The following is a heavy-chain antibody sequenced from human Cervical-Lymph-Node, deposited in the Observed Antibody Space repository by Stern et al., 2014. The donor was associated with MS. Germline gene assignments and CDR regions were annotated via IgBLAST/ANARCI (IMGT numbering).Heavy chain of an antibody. V-gene: IGHV1-58*02. CDR2: IVVGSCNT. CDR3: AGDLTGGSGQGYYYYGLDV. Sequence: VQLVESGPEVKKPGTSVKVSCKASGFTFSTSVIQWVRQARGQGLEWIGWIVVGSCNTNYAQRFQERVTITRDMSKSTAYMEVSSLRSEDTAVYYCAGDLTGGSGQGYYYYGLDVWGQGTTVTVPS. CDR1: GFTFSTSV. J-gene: IGHJ6*02. D-gene: IGHD3-3*01.